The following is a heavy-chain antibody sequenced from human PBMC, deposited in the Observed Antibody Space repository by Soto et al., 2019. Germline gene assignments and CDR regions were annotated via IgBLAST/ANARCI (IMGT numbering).Heavy chain of an antibody. V-gene: IGHV4-30-4*01. Sequence: QVQLQESGPGLVKPSQTLSLTCTVSGGSISSGDYYWSWIRQPPGKGLEWIGYIYYSGSTYYNPSLKSRVTISVDTSKNQFSLKLSSVTAADTAVYYCARAPTPYDFWSGVNWFDPWGQGTLVTVSS. CDR3: ARAPTPYDFWSGVNWFDP. CDR1: GGSISSGDYY. J-gene: IGHJ5*02. D-gene: IGHD3-3*01. CDR2: IYYSGST.